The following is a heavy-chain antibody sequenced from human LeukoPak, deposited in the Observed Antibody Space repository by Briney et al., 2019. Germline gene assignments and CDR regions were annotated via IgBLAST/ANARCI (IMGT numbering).Heavy chain of an antibody. CDR1: GFTFSSYG. CDR3: AREAYGSGSPYFDY. D-gene: IGHD3-10*01. V-gene: IGHV3-33*01. CDR2: IWYDGSNK. J-gene: IGHJ4*02. Sequence: GRFLRLSCAASGFTFSSYGMHWVRQAPGKGLEWVAVIWYDGSNKYYADSVKGRFTISRDNSKNTLYLQMNSLRAEDTAVYYCAREAYGSGSPYFDYWGQGTLVTVSS.